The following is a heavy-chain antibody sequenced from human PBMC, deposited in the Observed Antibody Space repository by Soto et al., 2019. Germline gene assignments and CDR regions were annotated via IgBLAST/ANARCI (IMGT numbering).Heavy chain of an antibody. CDR1: GFTFSSYG. D-gene: IGHD6-19*01. CDR2: ISYDGSNK. CDR3: AKESAVAFLTSGYDY. J-gene: IGHJ4*02. V-gene: IGHV3-30*18. Sequence: PGGSLRLSCAASGFTFSSYGMHWVRQAPGKGLEWVAVISYDGSNKYYADSVKGRFTISRDNSKNTLYLQMNSLRAEDTAVYYCAKESAVAFLTSGYDYWGQGTLVTVSS.